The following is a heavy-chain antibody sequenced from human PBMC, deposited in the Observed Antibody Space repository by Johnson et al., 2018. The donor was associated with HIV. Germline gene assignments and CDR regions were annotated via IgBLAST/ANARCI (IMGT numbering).Heavy chain of an antibody. CDR1: GITVSSNY. D-gene: IGHD6-13*01. CDR3: ARPIARAASDI. CDR2: IYSDDST. J-gene: IGHJ3*02. Sequence: VQLVESGGGLVQPGRSLRLSCAASGITVSSNYMSWVRQAPGKGLEWVSVIYSDDSTYYADSVKCRFTISRDNAKNSLYLPMDSLSAEDTAIYYCARPIARAASDIWGQGTMVTVSS. V-gene: IGHV3-66*04.